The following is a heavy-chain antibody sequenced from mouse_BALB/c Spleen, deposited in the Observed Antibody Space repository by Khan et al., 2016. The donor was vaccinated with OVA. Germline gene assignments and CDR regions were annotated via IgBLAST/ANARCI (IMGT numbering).Heavy chain of an antibody. CDR2: INTYTGKP. J-gene: IGHJ4*01. CDR3: ARPPYFSYTLDH. Sequence: QIQLVQSGPELKKPGETVKISCKASGYSFTNYGMNWVKQSPGKALKWMGWINTYTGKPTYADDFKGRFAFSLETSASTVYLQINNLNDDDTATYFCARPPYFSYTLDHWGQGTSVTVSS. D-gene: IGHD2-10*01. V-gene: IGHV9-3-1*01. CDR1: GYSFTNYG.